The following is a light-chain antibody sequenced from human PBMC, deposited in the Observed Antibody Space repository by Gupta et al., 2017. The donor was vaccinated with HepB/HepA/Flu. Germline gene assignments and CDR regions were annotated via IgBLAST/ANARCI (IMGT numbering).Light chain of an antibody. CDR2: GAS. V-gene: IGKV3-15*01. CDR3: QQYNNWPFT. J-gene: IGKJ4*01. Sequence: EIVLTLSLATLSASPGARATLSCRASQSVSSNLAWYQQKPDQAPRLLIYGASTRATDIPARFSGSGSGTEFTLTISSLQSEDIAVYYCQQYNNWPFTFGGWTKVEIK. CDR1: QSVSSN.